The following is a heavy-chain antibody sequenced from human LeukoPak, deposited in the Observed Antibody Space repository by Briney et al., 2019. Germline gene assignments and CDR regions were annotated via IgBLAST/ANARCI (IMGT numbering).Heavy chain of an antibody. CDR3: ARDLGQSEYSSGWSPLF. CDR2: IIPIFGTA. D-gene: IGHD6-13*01. V-gene: IGHV1-69*01. Sequence: GSSVKVSCKASGGTFSSYAISWVRQAPGQGLEWMGGIIPIFGTANYAQKFQGRVTITADESTSTAYMELSSLRSEDTAVYYCARDLGQSEYSSGWSPLFWGQGTLVTVSS. J-gene: IGHJ4*02. CDR1: GGTFSSYA.